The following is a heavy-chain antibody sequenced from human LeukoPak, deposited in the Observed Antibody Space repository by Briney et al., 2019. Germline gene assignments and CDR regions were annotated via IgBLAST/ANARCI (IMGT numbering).Heavy chain of an antibody. CDR1: GFTFSGFW. Sequence: GGSLRLSCAASGFTFSGFWMSWVRQAPTKGLEWVANIMYDGSDKRYVDSVKGRFTVSRDNANNSLYLQMNSLRAEDTAVYYCVRGGGSFDSWGQGTLVTVSS. D-gene: IGHD3-16*01. CDR2: IMYDGSDK. J-gene: IGHJ4*02. V-gene: IGHV3-7*04. CDR3: VRGGGSFDS.